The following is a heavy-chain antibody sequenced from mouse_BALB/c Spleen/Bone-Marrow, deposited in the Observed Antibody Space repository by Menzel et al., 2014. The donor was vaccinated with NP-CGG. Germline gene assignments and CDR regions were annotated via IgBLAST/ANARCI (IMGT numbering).Heavy chain of an antibody. J-gene: IGHJ4*01. V-gene: IGHV14-3*02. CDR3: ARYGNGLMDY. CDR1: GFNIKDTY. Sequence: VQLKESGAELVKLGASVKLSCTASGFNIKDTYMHWVKQRPEQGLEWIGRIDTANGNTKYDPKFQGKATITADTSSNTAYLQLSSLTSEDTAVYYCARYGNGLMDYWGQGTSVTVSS. D-gene: IGHD2-1*01. CDR2: IDTANGNT.